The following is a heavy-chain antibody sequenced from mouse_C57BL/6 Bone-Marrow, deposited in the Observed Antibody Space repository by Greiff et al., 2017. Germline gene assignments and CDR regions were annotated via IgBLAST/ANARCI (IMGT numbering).Heavy chain of an antibody. Sequence: EVQLVESGGGLVKPGGSLKLSCAASGFTFSSYAMSWVRQTPEKRLEWVATISDGGSYTYYPDNVKGRFTISRDNAKNNLYLQMSHLKSEDTAMYYCARGPLYDWGQGTTLTVSS. V-gene: IGHV5-4*01. CDR3: ARGPLYD. CDR1: GFTFSSYA. J-gene: IGHJ2*01. D-gene: IGHD2-12*01. CDR2: ISDGGSYT.